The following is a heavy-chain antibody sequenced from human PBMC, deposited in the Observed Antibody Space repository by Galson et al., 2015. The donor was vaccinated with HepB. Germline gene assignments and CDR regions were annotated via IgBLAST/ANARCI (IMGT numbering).Heavy chain of an antibody. J-gene: IGHJ4*02. Sequence: SVKVSCKASGYTFTGYYMHWVRQAPGQGLEWMGWINPNSGGTSYAQKFQGRVTMTRDTSISTAYMELSRLRSDDTAVYYCARAKLPPAGPLDYWGQGTLVTVSS. V-gene: IGHV1-2*02. CDR2: INPNSGGT. D-gene: IGHD1-7*01. CDR3: ARAKLPPAGPLDY. CDR1: GYTFTGYY.